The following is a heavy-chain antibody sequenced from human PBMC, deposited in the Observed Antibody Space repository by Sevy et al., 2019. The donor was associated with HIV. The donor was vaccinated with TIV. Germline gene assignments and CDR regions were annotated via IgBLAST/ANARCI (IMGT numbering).Heavy chain of an antibody. J-gene: IGHJ3*02. Sequence: ASVKVSCTASGYTFTSYGISWVRQAPGQGLEWMGWISAYNGNTNYAQKLQGRVTLTTDTSTSTAYMELRSLRSDDTAVYYCARGYYDFWSGDYRRDAFDIWGHGTMVTVSS. CDR1: GYTFTSYG. CDR3: ARGYYDFWSGDYRRDAFDI. V-gene: IGHV1-18*01. D-gene: IGHD3-3*01. CDR2: ISAYNGNT.